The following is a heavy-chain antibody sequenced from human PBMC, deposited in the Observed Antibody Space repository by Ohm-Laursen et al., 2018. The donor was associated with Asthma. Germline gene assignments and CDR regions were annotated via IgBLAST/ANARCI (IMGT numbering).Heavy chain of an antibody. CDR3: ARALYGSSWYFDY. V-gene: IGHV1-69*13. CDR1: GGTFSSYA. D-gene: IGHD6-13*01. Sequence: VKISCNASGGTFSSYAISWVRQAPGQGLEWMGGIIPIFGTANYAQKFQGRVTITADESTSTAYMELSSLRSEDTAVYYCARALYGSSWYFDYWGQGTLVTVSS. CDR2: IIPIFGTA. J-gene: IGHJ4*02.